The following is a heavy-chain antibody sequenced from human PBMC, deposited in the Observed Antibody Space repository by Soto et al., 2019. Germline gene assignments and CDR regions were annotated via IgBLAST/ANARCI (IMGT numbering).Heavy chain of an antibody. CDR3: ARTTAVPNTLRSRYFFDY. CDR2: VYYSGTT. CDR1: GGYVRDKTYY. Sequence: SETLSLTYSVSGGYVRDKTYYWCWNRQPPGKRLEWIGYVYYSGTTNYNPSLKSRVTISVDLSKNRFSLRLSSVTTADTALYYCARTTAVPNTLRSRYFFDYWGQGTLVTVSS. D-gene: IGHD4-17*01. V-gene: IGHV4-61*01. J-gene: IGHJ4*02.